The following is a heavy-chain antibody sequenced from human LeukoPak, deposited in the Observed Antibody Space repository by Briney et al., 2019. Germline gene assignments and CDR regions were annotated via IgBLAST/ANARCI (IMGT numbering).Heavy chain of an antibody. V-gene: IGHV3-53*01. J-gene: IGHJ6*02. CDR2: IYSGGST. CDR3: ARDRRRSGDGDV. Sequence: GGSLRLSCAASGVTVSSNYMSWVRQAPGKGLEWVSVIYSGGSTYYADSVKGRVTISRDNSKNTLYLQMNSLTAEHTAVYDCARDRRRSGDGDVWGQGTTVTVSS. CDR1: GVTVSSNY. D-gene: IGHD2-21*02.